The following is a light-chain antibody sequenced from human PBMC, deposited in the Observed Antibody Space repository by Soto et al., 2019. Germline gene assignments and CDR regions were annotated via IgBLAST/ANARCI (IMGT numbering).Light chain of an antibody. CDR1: QDIRNF. V-gene: IGKV1-27*01. CDR2: AAS. J-gene: IGKJ3*01. Sequence: IQMTQSPPSLSASVGDRVTITCRASQDIRNFVAWYQQKPGKAPKLLIYAASTLQSGVPSRFSGSGSGTDFTLTINSLQPEDVATYSCQKSSSVPVFGPGTKVEIK. CDR3: QKSSSVPV.